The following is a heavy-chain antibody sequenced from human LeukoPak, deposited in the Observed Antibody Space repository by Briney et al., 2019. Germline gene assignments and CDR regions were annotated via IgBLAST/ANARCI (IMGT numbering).Heavy chain of an antibody. D-gene: IGHD1-14*01. Sequence: GSLRLSCAASGFSLGTWSVNWVRQAPGKGLEWVSSISSSSRYIYYADSVKGRFTISRDNAKNSLYLQMNSLRAEDTAVYYCARENHGSFDYWGQGTLVTVSS. V-gene: IGHV3-21*01. CDR3: ARENHGSFDY. CDR1: GFSLGTWS. J-gene: IGHJ4*02. CDR2: ISSSSRYI.